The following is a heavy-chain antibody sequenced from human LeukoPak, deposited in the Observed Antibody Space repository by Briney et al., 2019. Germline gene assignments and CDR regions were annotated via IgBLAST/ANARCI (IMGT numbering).Heavy chain of an antibody. V-gene: IGHV3-30*04. CDR1: GFTFSSYA. J-gene: IGHJ4*02. D-gene: IGHD5-18*01. Sequence: GRSLRLSCAASGFTFSSYAMHWVRQAPGKGLEWVAVISYDGSNKYYAESVKGRFTISRDNSKNTLYLQMDSLSAEDTAVYYCVKVDTWGQGTLVTVSS. CDR3: VKVDT. CDR2: ISYDGSNK.